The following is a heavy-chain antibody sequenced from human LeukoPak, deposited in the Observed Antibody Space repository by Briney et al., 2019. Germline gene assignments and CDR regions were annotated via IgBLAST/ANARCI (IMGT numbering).Heavy chain of an antibody. CDR1: GFTFSSYG. CDR3: SQGSGQYFHY. D-gene: IGHD2-15*01. Sequence: GGSLRLSCAASGFTFSSYGMRCVRHAPGKGLELVGRIRIKTAGGTTDFAAPVKGRFTILRDDSENTVYLQMNSLTTEDTAVYYCSQGSGQYFHYWGQGTLVTVSS. V-gene: IGHV3-15*01. J-gene: IGHJ4*02. CDR2: IRIKTAGGTT.